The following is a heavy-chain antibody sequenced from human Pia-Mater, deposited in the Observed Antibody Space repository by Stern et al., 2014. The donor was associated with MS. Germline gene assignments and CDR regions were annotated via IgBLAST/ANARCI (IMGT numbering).Heavy chain of an antibody. V-gene: IGHV1-69*01. CDR2: IIPIFGTA. CDR3: ARDGRHTDNYGLDV. D-gene: IGHD3-9*01. Sequence: MQLVESGAEVKKPGSSVKVSCKASGGTFHVYAINWLRQAPGQGLEWMGGIIPIFGTANYAQKLQGRVTITADESTRTSSMQLSSLRYDDTAVYYCARDGRHTDNYGLDVWGQGTTVTVSS. CDR1: GGTFHVYA. J-gene: IGHJ6*02.